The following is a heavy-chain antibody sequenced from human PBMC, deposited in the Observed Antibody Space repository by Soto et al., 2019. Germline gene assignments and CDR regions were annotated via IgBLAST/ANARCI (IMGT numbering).Heavy chain of an antibody. V-gene: IGHV3-30-3*01. CDR3: AREGNYNWNDPRAAFDI. CDR2: ISYDGSNK. Sequence: PXGSLRLSCAASGFTFSSYAMHGVRQAPGKGLEWVAVISYDGSNKYYADSVKGRFTISRDNSKNTLYLQMNSLRAEDTAVYYCAREGNYNWNDPRAAFDIWGQGTMVTVSS. J-gene: IGHJ3*02. D-gene: IGHD1-20*01. CDR1: GFTFSSYA.